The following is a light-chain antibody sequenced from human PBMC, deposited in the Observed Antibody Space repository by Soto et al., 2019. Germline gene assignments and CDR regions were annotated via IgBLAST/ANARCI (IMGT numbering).Light chain of an antibody. V-gene: IGKV1-17*01. CDR3: LQHYSYPWT. CDR1: QGIRNE. Sequence: DIQMTQSPSSLSASVGDRVTITCRASQGIRNELGWYQQKPGKAPKRLIYDASTLQSGVPSRFSGSGSGTEFSLKISSLQPEDFETYSCLQHYSYPWTFGQGTKVDIK. J-gene: IGKJ1*01. CDR2: DAS.